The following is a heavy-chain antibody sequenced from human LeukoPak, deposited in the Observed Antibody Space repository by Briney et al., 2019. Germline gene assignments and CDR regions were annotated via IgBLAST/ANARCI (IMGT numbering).Heavy chain of an antibody. CDR3: AKALYDYGGNSDWYFDL. Sequence: GGSLRLSCEASGFTFSTYAMSWVRQAPGKGLGWVSGISWNSGSIGYADSVKGRFTISRDNAKNSLYLQMNSLRAEDTALYYCAKALYDYGGNSDWYFDLWGRGTLVTVSS. V-gene: IGHV3-9*01. CDR1: GFTFSTYA. J-gene: IGHJ2*01. CDR2: ISWNSGSI. D-gene: IGHD4-23*01.